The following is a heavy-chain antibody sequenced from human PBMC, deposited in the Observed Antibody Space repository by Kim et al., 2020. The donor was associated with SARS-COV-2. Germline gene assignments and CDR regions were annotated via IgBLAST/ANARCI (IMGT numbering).Heavy chain of an antibody. Sequence: SETLSLTCAVSGGSISSSNWWSWVRQPPGKGLEWIGEIYHSGSTNYNPSLKSRVTISVDKSKNQFSLKLSSVTAADTAVYYCASPYYYDSSGHSQGYWGQGTLVTVSS. D-gene: IGHD3-22*01. V-gene: IGHV4-4*02. CDR2: IYHSGST. CDR1: GGSISSSNW. CDR3: ASPYYYDSSGHSQGY. J-gene: IGHJ4*02.